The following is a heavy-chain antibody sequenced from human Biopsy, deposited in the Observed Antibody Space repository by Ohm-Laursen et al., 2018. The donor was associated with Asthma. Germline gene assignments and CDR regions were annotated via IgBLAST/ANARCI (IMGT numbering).Heavy chain of an antibody. J-gene: IGHJ4*02. D-gene: IGHD3-3*01. Sequence: SETLSLTCTVSGGSISSSSYYWGWIRQPPGKGLEWIGSIYYSGSTYYNPSLKSRVTIFVDTSKNQSFLKLSSVTAADMAVYYCARRITIFGVVAYFDYWGQGTLVTVSS. CDR1: GGSISSSSYY. CDR2: IYYSGST. CDR3: ARRITIFGVVAYFDY. V-gene: IGHV4-39*01.